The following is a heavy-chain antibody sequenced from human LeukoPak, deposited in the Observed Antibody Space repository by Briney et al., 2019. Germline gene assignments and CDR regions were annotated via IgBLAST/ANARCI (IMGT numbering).Heavy chain of an antibody. V-gene: IGHV3-23*01. CDR2: ISFSGGSS. D-gene: IGHD3-22*01. CDR1: GFTFSNYA. J-gene: IGHJ3*01. CDR3: AKGGLDYYDSSGYYDPFDL. Sequence: GGSLRLSCAASGFTFSNYAMHWVRQAPGKGLEWVSGISFSGGSSYYLDSVKGRFTISRDNSRATLYLQMNSLRAEDTAVFYCAKGGLDYYDSSGYYDPFDLWGQGTMVTVSS.